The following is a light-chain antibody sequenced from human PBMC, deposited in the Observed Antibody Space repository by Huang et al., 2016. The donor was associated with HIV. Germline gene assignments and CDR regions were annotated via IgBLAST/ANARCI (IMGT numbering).Light chain of an antibody. CDR1: QNVSTN. CDR2: GAS. CDR3: QQYNDWPGT. V-gene: IGKV3-15*01. Sequence: EMVMTQSPATLSVSPGERATLSYRASQNVSTNLAWYQQKPGQAPRLLIYGASTRATGVPARFSGSGSGTEFALTIGSLQSEDFAVYHCQQYNDWPGTFGQGTKVEIK. J-gene: IGKJ1*01.